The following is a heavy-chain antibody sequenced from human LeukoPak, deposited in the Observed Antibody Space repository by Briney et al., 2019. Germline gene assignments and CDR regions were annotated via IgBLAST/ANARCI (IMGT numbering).Heavy chain of an antibody. CDR3: ARDGANWPQFDY. CDR2: IYHSGST. D-gene: IGHD4/OR15-4a*01. Sequence: SQTLSLTCAVSGGSISSGGYSWSWIRQPPGKGLEWIGYIYHSGSTYYNPSLKSRVTISVDTSKNQFSLKLSSVTAADTAVYYCARDGANWPQFDYWGQGTLVTVSS. V-gene: IGHV4-30-2*01. J-gene: IGHJ4*02. CDR1: GGSISSGGYS.